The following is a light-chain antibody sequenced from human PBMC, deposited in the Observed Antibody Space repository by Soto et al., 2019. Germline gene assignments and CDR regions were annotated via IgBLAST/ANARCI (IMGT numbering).Light chain of an antibody. CDR3: QQRTNWSGT. V-gene: IGKV3-11*01. J-gene: IGKJ1*01. Sequence: EIVLTQSPATLSLSPGERATLSCRASQSVGSYLAWYQQKPGQAPRLLIYDASTRATGIPARFSGSGSGTDFTLPISSLEPEDFAVYYCQQRTNWSGTFGQGTKVEI. CDR2: DAS. CDR1: QSVGSY.